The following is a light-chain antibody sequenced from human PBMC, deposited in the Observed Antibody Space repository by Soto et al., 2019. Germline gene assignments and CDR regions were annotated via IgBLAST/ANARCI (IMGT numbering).Light chain of an antibody. Sequence: QSVLTQPASVSGSPGQSITISCTGTSSDVGGYNYVSWYQQHPGKAPKLMIYEVSNQPSGVSNRFSGSKSGNTASLTISGLQAEDEADYYCSSYTISTPYVVFGGGTKLTVL. J-gene: IGLJ2*01. CDR3: SSYTISTPYVV. CDR2: EVS. V-gene: IGLV2-14*01. CDR1: SSDVGGYNY.